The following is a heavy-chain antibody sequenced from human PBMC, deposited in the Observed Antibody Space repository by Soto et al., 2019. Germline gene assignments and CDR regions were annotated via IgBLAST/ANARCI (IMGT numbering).Heavy chain of an antibody. CDR1: GFTVSSNY. V-gene: IGHV3-53*05. CDR2: IYSGGST. Sequence: PGGSLRLSCAASGFTVSSNYMSWVRQAPGKGLEWVSVIYSGGSTYYADSVKGRFTISRDNSKNTLYLQMNSLRAEDTAVYYCARARGSDGSYYHAFDIWGQGTMVTVSS. CDR3: ARARGSDGSYYHAFDI. D-gene: IGHD1-26*01. J-gene: IGHJ3*02.